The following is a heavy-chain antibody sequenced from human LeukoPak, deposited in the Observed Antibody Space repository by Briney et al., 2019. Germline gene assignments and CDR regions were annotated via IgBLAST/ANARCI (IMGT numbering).Heavy chain of an antibody. CDR1: GGSISSYY. J-gene: IGHJ6*03. Sequence: SETLSLTCTVSGGSISSYYWSWIRQPPGKGLEWIGYIYYSGSTNYNPSLKSRVTISVDTSKNQFSLKLSSVAAADTAVYYCARDYGTTTLRGYYYYYMDVWGKGTTVTVSS. CDR3: ARDYGTTTLRGYYYYYMDV. D-gene: IGHD1-1*01. V-gene: IGHV4-59*01. CDR2: IYYSGST.